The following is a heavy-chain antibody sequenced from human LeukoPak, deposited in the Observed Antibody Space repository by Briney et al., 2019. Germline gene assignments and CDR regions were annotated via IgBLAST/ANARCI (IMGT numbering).Heavy chain of an antibody. CDR2: INPNSGGT. Sequence: ASVKVSCKASGYTFTGYYMHWVRQAPGQGLEWMGWINPNSGGTNYAQKFQGWVTMTRDTSISTAYMELSRLRSDDTAVYYCARAGYSSSWNWFDPWGQGTLVTVSS. CDR3: ARAGYSSSWNWFDP. D-gene: IGHD6-13*01. J-gene: IGHJ5*02. V-gene: IGHV1-2*04. CDR1: GYTFTGYY.